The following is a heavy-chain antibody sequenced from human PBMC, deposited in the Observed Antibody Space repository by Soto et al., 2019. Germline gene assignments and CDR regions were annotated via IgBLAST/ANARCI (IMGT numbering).Heavy chain of an antibody. D-gene: IGHD2-21*02. Sequence: PSETLSLTCTVSGGSISSYYWSWIRQPPGKGLEWIGYIYYSGSTNYNPSLKSRVTISVDTSKNQFSLTLSSVTAADTAVYYCSGLHIVVVTAIPIDYWGQGTLVTVSS. CDR1: GGSISSYY. CDR3: SGLHIVVVTAIPIDY. V-gene: IGHV4-59*12. J-gene: IGHJ4*02. CDR2: IYYSGST.